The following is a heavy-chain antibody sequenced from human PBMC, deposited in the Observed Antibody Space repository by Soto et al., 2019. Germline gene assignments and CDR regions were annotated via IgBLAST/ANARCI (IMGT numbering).Heavy chain of an antibody. CDR1: GFTFSSYS. CDR2: ISGSGGST. J-gene: IGHJ4*02. D-gene: IGHD5-12*01. CDR3: AKGSGYDLYYFDY. Sequence: PXVSLRLSCAASGFTFSSYSMSWVRQAPGKGLEWVSAISGSGGSTYYADSVKGRFTISRDNSKNTLYLQMNSLRAEDTAVYYCAKGSGYDLYYFDYWGQGTLVTVSS. V-gene: IGHV3-23*01.